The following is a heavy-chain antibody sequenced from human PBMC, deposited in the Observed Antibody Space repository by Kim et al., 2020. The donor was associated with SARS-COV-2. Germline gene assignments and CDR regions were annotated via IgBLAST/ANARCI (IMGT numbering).Heavy chain of an antibody. CDR2: INTAGSDI. CDR3: ARPLSGTTCYDS. Sequence: GGSLRLSCTASGFTFSAYWMNWVRQVPGKGLVWLSRINTAGSDITYPDSVKGRSTISRANAKNTLYLQLHSPRAEETAPYYCARPLSGTTCYDSWG. CDR1: GFTFSAYW. V-gene: IGHV3-74*01. D-gene: IGHD3-3*01. J-gene: IGHJ5*01.